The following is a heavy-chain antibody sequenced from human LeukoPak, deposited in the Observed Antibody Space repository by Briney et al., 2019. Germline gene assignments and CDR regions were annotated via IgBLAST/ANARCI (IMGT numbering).Heavy chain of an antibody. Sequence: GGSLRLSCAASGFTFSGYIMNWVRQAPGKGLEWVSFIGSSGNTIYYADSVKGRFTVSRDNAKNSLYLQMNSLRAEDTAVYYCARDHWLDYWGQRTLVTVSS. CDR3: ARDHWLDY. J-gene: IGHJ4*02. CDR2: IGSSGNTI. V-gene: IGHV3-48*01. CDR1: GFTFSGYI.